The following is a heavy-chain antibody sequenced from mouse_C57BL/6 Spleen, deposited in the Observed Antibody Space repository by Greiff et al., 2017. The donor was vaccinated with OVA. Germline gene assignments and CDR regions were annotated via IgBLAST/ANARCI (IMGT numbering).Heavy chain of an antibody. D-gene: IGHD2-5*01. V-gene: IGHV5-16*01. CDR1: GFTFSDYY. Sequence: EVKVVESEGGLVQPGSSMKLSCTASGFTFSDYYMAWVRQVPEKGLEWVANINYDGSSTYYLDSLKSRFIISRDNAKNILYLQMSSLKSEDTATYYCARVDYSNYGYFDVWGTGTTVTVSS. CDR3: ARVDYSNYGYFDV. J-gene: IGHJ1*03. CDR2: INYDGSST.